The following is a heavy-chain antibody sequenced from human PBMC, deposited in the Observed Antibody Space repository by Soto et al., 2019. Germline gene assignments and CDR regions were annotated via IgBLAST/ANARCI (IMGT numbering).Heavy chain of an antibody. D-gene: IGHD3-10*01. J-gene: IGHJ6*02. CDR3: ARGPKYFPMDV. V-gene: IGHV4-61*01. CDR1: GGSVSGGTYY. Sequence: SETLSLTCTVSGGSVSGGTYYWSWIRQPPGEGLQWIGYIYYSGSTNYNPSLKSRVTISVDTSKNQFSLRLNSVTAADTAVYYCARGPKYFPMDVWGQGTTVTVSS. CDR2: IYYSGST.